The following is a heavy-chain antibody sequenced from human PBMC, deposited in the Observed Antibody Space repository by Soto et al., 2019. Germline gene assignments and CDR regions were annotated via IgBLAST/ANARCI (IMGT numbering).Heavy chain of an antibody. V-gene: IGHV3-9*01. CDR1: GFTFDDYA. J-gene: IGHJ6*02. Sequence: GGSLRLSCAASGFTFDDYAMHWVRQAPGKGLEWVSGISWNSGSIGYADSVKGRFTISRDNAKNSLYLQMNSLRAEDTALYYCAKDYGMDVWGQGTTVTVSS. CDR3: AKDYGMDV. CDR2: ISWNSGSI.